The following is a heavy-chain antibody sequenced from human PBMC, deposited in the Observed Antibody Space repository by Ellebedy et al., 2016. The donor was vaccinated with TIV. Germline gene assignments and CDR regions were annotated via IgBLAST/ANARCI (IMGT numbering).Heavy chain of an antibody. CDR2: TNPGGSN. CDR3: ARGVASSGWYPHFAH. V-gene: IGHV4-34*01. J-gene: IGHJ4*02. Sequence: MPSETLSLTCAVSGGSFSAYCWTWIRQPPGKGLEWVGETNPGGSNYYNPSLKSRVFISVETYKNQFSLKLTSVTAADTAVYYCARGVASSGWYPHFAHWGQGTLVTVSS. D-gene: IGHD6-19*01. CDR1: GGSFSAYC.